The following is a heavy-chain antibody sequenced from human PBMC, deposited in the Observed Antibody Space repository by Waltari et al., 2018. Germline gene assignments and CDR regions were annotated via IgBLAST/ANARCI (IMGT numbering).Heavy chain of an antibody. CDR2: IKQDGSEK. J-gene: IGHJ4*02. Sequence: EVQLVESGGGLVQPGGSLRLSCAASGFTFSSYWMSWVRQAPGKGLEWVANIKQDGSEKYYVDSVKGRFTISRDNAKNSLYLQMNSLRAEDTAVYYCARGGRDYYYDSGYYFDYWGQGTLVTVSS. D-gene: IGHD3-22*01. V-gene: IGHV3-7*04. CDR3: ARGGRDYYYDSGYYFDY. CDR1: GFTFSSYW.